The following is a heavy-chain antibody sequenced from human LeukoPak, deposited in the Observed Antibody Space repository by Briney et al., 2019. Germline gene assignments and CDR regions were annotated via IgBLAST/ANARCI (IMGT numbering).Heavy chain of an antibody. CDR3: ARAPLFLEWLFDY. CDR2: INPNSGGT. D-gene: IGHD3-3*01. Sequence: ASVKVSCKASGYTFTGYYAHWVRQAPGQGLEWMGRINPNSGGTNYAQKFQGRVTLTRDTSISTAYMELSRLRSDDTAVYYCARAPLFLEWLFDYWAQGTLVTVSS. J-gene: IGHJ4*02. CDR1: GYTFTGYY. V-gene: IGHV1-2*02.